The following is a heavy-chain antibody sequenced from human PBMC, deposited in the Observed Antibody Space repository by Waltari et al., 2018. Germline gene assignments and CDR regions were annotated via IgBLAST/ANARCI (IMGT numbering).Heavy chain of an antibody. CDR2: ISSSSSYI. Sequence: EVQLVESGGGLVKPGGSLRLSCAASGFTFSSYSMNWVRQAPGKGLEWFSSISSSSSYIYYADSVKGRFTISRDNAKNSLYLQMNSLRAEDTAVYYCAREYSGYDPSSYYYYYGMDVWGQGTTVTVSS. CDR3: AREYSGYDPSSYYYYYGMDV. CDR1: GFTFSSYS. D-gene: IGHD5-12*01. J-gene: IGHJ6*02. V-gene: IGHV3-21*01.